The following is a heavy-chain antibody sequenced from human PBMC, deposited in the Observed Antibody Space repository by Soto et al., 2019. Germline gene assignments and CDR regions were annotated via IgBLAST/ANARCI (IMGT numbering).Heavy chain of an antibody. V-gene: IGHV3-74*01. CDR2: INTDGSST. CDR3: AKSGVDTFGLSY. D-gene: IGHD5-18*01. Sequence: EVQLEESAGGLVQPGGSLRLSCAVSGFTFSSFWMHWVRQAPGEGLVWVSRINTDGSSTSYADSVKGRFTISRDNAKNTLYLQMNSLRVEDTAMYYCAKSGVDTFGLSYWGQGTLVTVSS. CDR1: GFTFSSFW. J-gene: IGHJ4*02.